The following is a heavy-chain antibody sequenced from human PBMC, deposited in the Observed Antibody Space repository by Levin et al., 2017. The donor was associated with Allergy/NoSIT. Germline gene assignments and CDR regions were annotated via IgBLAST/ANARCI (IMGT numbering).Heavy chain of an antibody. J-gene: IGHJ4*02. CDR2: ISYDGSNK. CDR1: GFTFSSYG. CDR3: AKDRGSSGWKYYFDY. D-gene: IGHD6-19*01. V-gene: IGHV3-30*18. Sequence: GGSLRLSCAASGFTFSSYGMHWVRQAPGKGLEWVAVISYDGSNKYYADSVKGRFTISRDNSKNTLYLQMNSLRAEDTAVYYCAKDRGSSGWKYYFDYWGQGTLVTVSS.